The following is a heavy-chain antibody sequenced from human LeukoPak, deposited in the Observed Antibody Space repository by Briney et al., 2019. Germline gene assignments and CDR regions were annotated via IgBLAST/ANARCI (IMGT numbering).Heavy chain of an antibody. Sequence: PGGSLRLSCAASGFTISRFVMSWVRQAPGKGLEWVSSISDFRQTTYYADSVKGRFTISRDNSKNTLYLQMNSLRADDTAVYYCAKPDGPDYWGQGTLVTVSS. V-gene: IGHV3-23*01. D-gene: IGHD1-14*01. CDR2: ISDFRQTT. CDR3: AKPDGPDY. CDR1: GFTISRFV. J-gene: IGHJ4*02.